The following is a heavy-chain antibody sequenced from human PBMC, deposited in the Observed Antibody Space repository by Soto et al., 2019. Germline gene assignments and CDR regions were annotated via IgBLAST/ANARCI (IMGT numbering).Heavy chain of an antibody. V-gene: IGHV3-30*18. CDR1: GFTFSSYG. CDR3: AKGGGSYYYFDY. CDR2: ISYDGSNK. J-gene: IGHJ4*02. Sequence: QVQLVESGGGVVQPGRSLRLSCAASGFTFSSYGRHWVRQAPGKGLEWVAVISYDGSNKYYADSVKGRFTISRDNSKNTLYLQMNSLRAEDTAVYYCAKGGGSYYYFDYWGQGTLVTVSS. D-gene: IGHD1-26*01.